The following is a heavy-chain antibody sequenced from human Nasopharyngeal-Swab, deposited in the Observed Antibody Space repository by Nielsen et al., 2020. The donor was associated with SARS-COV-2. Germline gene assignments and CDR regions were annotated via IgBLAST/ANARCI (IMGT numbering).Heavy chain of an antibody. Sequence: ASVKVSCKASGYTFTSYAMHWVRQAPGQRLEWMGWINAGNGNTKYSQKFQGRVTITRDTSASTAYMGLSSLRSEDTAVYYCARAWHWLKKGFNYWAREPWSPSPQ. V-gene: IGHV1-3*01. J-gene: IGHJ4*02. CDR3: ARAWHWLKKGFNY. D-gene: IGHD3-10*01. CDR2: INAGNGNT. CDR1: GYTFTSYA.